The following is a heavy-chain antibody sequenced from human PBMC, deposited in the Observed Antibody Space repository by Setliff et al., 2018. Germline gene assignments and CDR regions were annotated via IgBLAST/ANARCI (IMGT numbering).Heavy chain of an antibody. V-gene: IGHV4-59*01. Sequence: SITSYCWSWIRQSPGRGLEWIGYLSHSGSSIYNPSLKSRVTMLVDTSKTQFSLKLSSVTAADTAVYYCAKVITVFGVVIMENWFDPWGQGTLVTVSS. D-gene: IGHD3-3*01. CDR3: AKVITVFGVVIMENWFDP. J-gene: IGHJ5*02. CDR1: SITSYC. CDR2: LSHSGSS.